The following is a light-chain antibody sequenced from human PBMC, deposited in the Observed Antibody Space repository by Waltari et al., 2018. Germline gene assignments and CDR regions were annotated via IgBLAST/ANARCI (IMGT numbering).Light chain of an antibody. CDR3: QQRSDWPPLT. V-gene: IGKV3-11*01. CDR1: QSVNS. Sequence: EIILTQSPATLSLSPGERATLSCRASQSVNSLAWYQQKPGQAPRLLSYDASYSATGIPARFSGSGSGTDFTLTISSLETEDFAVYYCQQRSDWPPLTFGGGTKVEVK. J-gene: IGKJ4*01. CDR2: DAS.